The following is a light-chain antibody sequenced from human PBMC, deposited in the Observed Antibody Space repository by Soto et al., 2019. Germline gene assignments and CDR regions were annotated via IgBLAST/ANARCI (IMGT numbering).Light chain of an antibody. CDR1: QGIRND. Sequence: AIQMTQSPSSLSASVGDRVTITCRASQGIRNDLGWYQQKPGKAPKLLIYAASSLQSGVPSRFGGSGSGTEFTLSITSLQPDDFATYYCQQCFWHWTFGQGTKVDI. CDR2: AAS. CDR3: QQCFWHWT. V-gene: IGKV1-6*01. J-gene: IGKJ1*01.